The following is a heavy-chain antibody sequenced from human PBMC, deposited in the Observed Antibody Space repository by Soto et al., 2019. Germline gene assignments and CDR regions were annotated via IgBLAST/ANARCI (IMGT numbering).Heavy chain of an antibody. CDR1: AGSVSGYY. J-gene: IGHJ4*02. CDR3: TRHDGNYRNFLDY. CDR2: VRYTGST. V-gene: IGHV4-59*08. D-gene: IGHD4-17*01. Sequence: QVQLQESGPGLVKPSETLSLTCTVSAGSVSGYYWSWIRQPPGKAPEWIGYVRYTGSTKYNPSLNQRVTISVDVSKNQFSLSLSSVTAVDTAVYYCTRHDGNYRNFLDYWGQGALVTVSS.